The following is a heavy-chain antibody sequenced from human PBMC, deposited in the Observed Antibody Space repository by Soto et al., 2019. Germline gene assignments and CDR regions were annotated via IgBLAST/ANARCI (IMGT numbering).Heavy chain of an antibody. CDR2: IKRKTDGGTT. CDR1: VFTFSNAW. V-gene: IGHV3-15*01. J-gene: IGHJ3*02. CDR3: TTLHAFDI. Sequence: GGSLRLSCAASVFTFSNAWMSWVRQAPGKGLEWVGRIKRKTDGGTTDYAAPVKGRFTISRDDSKNTLYLQMNSLKTEDTAVYYCTTLHAFDISGQGTMVTVSS.